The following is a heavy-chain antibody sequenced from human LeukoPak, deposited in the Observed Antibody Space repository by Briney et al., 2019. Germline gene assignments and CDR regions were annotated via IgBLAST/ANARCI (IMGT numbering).Heavy chain of an antibody. CDR2: ISSNGGST. V-gene: IGHV3-64*01. CDR3: ARERELRYFDWFYSPRPVPHSHAFDI. Sequence: AGGSLRLSCAASGFTFSSYAMHWVRQAPGKGLEYVSAISSNGGSTYYANSVKGRFTISRDNSKNTLYLQMGSLRAEDMAVYYCARERELRYFDWFYSPRPVPHSHAFDIWGQGTMVTVSS. D-gene: IGHD3-9*01. CDR1: GFTFSSYA. J-gene: IGHJ3*02.